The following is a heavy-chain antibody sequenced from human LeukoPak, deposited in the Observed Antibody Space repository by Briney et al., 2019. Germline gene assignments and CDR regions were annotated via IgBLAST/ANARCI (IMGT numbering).Heavy chain of an antibody. J-gene: IGHJ6*03. CDR2: IRGSGGGT. Sequence: GGSLRLSCAASGFIFSNYAMSWVRQAPGKGLEWVSVIRGSGGGTYFADSVKGRFTTSRDNSKNALYLQMNSLRAEDTATYYCATLTGDYYYSYYMDVWGKGTTVTVSS. D-gene: IGHD3-9*01. CDR1: GFIFSNYA. CDR3: ATLTGDYYYSYYMDV. V-gene: IGHV3-23*01.